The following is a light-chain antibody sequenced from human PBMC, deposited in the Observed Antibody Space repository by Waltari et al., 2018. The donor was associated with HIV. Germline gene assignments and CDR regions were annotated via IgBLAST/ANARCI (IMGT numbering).Light chain of an antibody. J-gene: IGKJ4*01. V-gene: IGKV4-1*01. CDR2: WAS. CDR1: QSLLYTSKNKDY. Sequence: DVVLTQSPASLAVSLGERATLNCKSSQSLLYTSKNKDYLAWYQQKPGQPPKLLIYWASTREAGVPDRFTGSESGTDFTLTITSLQAEDVAIYYCQQYFSDPLTFGGGTKVEI. CDR3: QQYFSDPLT.